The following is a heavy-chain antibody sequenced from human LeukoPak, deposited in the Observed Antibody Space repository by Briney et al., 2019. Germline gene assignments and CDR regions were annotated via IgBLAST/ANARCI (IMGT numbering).Heavy chain of an antibody. V-gene: IGHV3-23*01. CDR3: AKDRGSGWYLGYFDY. D-gene: IGHD6-19*01. J-gene: IGHJ4*02. CDR1: GGSFSGYY. CDR2: ISGSGGST. Sequence: PSETLSLTCAVYGGSFSGYYWSWIRQPPGKGLEWVSAISGSGGSTYYADSVKGRFTISRDNSKNTLYLQMNSLRAEDTAVYYCAKDRGSGWYLGYFDYWGQGTLVTVSS.